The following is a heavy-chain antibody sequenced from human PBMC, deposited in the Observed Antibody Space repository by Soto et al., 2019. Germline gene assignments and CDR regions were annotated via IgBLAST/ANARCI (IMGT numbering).Heavy chain of an antibody. J-gene: IGHJ4*02. CDR2: MNPNSGYT. D-gene: IGHD1-1*01. CDR3: ARSPDWARPWTDC. CDR1: GYTFTSYD. V-gene: IGHV1-8*01. Sequence: QVQLVQSGAEVKKPGASVKVSCKASGYTFTSYDINWVRQPPGQGLEWMGWMNPNSGYTGYAQQFQGRDSMTRNTSISTAYMDLSSLRSEDTAVYYCARSPDWARPWTDCWGQGTQVTVSS.